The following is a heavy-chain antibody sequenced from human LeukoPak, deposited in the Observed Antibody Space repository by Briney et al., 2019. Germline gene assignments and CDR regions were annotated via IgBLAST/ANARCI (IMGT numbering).Heavy chain of an antibody. CDR2: MNPNSGNT. CDR1: GYTFTSRG. CDR3: ARQTGYSGSGDY. D-gene: IGHD6-19*01. V-gene: IGHV1-8*01. Sequence: ASVKVSCKAFGYTFTSRGISWVRQAPGQGLEWMGWMNPNSGNTGYAQKFQGRVTMTRNTSISTAYMELSSLRSEDTAVYYCARQTGYSGSGDYWGQGTLVTVSS. J-gene: IGHJ4*02.